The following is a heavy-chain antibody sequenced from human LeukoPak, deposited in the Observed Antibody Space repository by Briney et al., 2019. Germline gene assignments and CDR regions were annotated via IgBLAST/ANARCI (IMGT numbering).Heavy chain of an antibody. CDR2: INHSGST. CDR1: GYSISSNYY. D-gene: IGHD3-22*01. CDR3: ARVGDTSGYYQHFDY. V-gene: IGHV4-38-2*02. Sequence: SETLSLTCTVSGYSISSNYYWGWIRQPPGKGLEGIGIINHSGSTYYNPSLKSRVTVSADTSKNQFSLKLSSVTAADTAVYYCARVGDTSGYYQHFDYWGQGTLVTVSS. J-gene: IGHJ4*02.